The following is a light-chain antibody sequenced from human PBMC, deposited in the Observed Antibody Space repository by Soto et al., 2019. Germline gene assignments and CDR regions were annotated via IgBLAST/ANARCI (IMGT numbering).Light chain of an antibody. Sequence: EIVLTQSPATLSLSPGERATLSCGASQSVTRNYLAWYQQKPGLAPRLLIDDASSSATGIPDRFSGRGAGTDFTLTISRLEPEDFAVYYCQQYGSSPGTFGQGTKVEI. CDR1: QSVTRNY. J-gene: IGKJ2*01. CDR2: DAS. V-gene: IGKV3D-20*01. CDR3: QQYGSSPGT.